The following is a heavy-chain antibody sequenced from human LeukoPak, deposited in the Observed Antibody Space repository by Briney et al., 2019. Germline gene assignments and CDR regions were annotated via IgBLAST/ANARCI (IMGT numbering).Heavy chain of an antibody. CDR1: GYTFTAHY. J-gene: IGHJ5*02. V-gene: IGHV1-2*02. D-gene: IGHD1-26*01. CDR2: INPNSGGT. Sequence: EASVKVSCKTSGYTFTAHYIHWVRQAPGQGLEWMGWINPNSGGTNYAQKLQGRVTMTTDTSTSTAYMELRSLRSDDTAVYYCARDSRWEPFDPWGQGTLVTVSS. CDR3: ARDSRWEPFDP.